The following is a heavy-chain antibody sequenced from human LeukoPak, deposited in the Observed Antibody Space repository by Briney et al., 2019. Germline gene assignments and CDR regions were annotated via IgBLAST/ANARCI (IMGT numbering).Heavy chain of an antibody. D-gene: IGHD7-27*01. V-gene: IGHV1-2*04. CDR1: GYTFAGYY. CDR3: GRNRLGKAFDI. Sequence: VASVKVSCKASGYTFAGYYMHWVRQAPGQGLEWMGWINPNSGGTNYAQKFQGWVTMTRDTSISTAYMELNRLTFDDTAVYYCGRNRLGKAFDIWGQGTMVTISS. J-gene: IGHJ3*02. CDR2: INPNSGGT.